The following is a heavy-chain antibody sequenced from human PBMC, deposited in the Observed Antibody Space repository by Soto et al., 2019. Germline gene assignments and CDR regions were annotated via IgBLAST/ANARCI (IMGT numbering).Heavy chain of an antibody. CDR2: IYHSGST. CDR1: GGSISSGGYS. D-gene: IGHD2-15*01. Sequence: QLQLQESGSGLVKPSQTLSLTCAVSGGSISSGGYSWSWIRQPPGKGLEWIGYIYHSGSTYYNPSLKSRVTLAVDRSKNQFSLKLSSVTAADTAVYYCAQHQYCSGGSCYSGWFDPWGQGTLVTVSS. J-gene: IGHJ5*02. CDR3: AQHQYCSGGSCYSGWFDP. V-gene: IGHV4-30-2*01.